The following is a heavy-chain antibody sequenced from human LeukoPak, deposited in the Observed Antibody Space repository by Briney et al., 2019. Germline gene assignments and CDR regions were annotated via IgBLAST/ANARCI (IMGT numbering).Heavy chain of an antibody. J-gene: IGHJ5*02. CDR2: IWYDGTNK. V-gene: IGHV3-33*01. Sequence: GSLRLSCAASGFAFSSFGMHWVRQAPGKGLEWVAVIWYDGTNKYYADSVKGRFTISRDNSKNTLYLQMNSLRAEDTAVYYCARATVRRWFDPWGQGTLVSVSS. D-gene: IGHD4-17*01. CDR1: GFAFSSFG. CDR3: ARATVRRWFDP.